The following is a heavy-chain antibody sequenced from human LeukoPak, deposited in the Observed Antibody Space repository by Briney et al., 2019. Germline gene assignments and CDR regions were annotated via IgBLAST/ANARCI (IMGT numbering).Heavy chain of an antibody. V-gene: IGHV3-30*03. CDR2: IAYGGTYT. CDR1: GFTFSDYA. J-gene: IGHJ6*02. CDR3: ARNKAITAFFGTDV. D-gene: IGHD2/OR15-2a*01. Sequence: GTSLRLSCAASGFTFSDYAMHWVRQAPGKGLEWVAVIAYGGTYTHHADSLKGRFTISRDNSRDTLYLQINSLRPEDTALYYCARNKAITAFFGTDVWGQGTTIIVSS.